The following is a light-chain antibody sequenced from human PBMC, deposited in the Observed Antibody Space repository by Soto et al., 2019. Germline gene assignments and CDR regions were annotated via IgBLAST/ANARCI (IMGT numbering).Light chain of an antibody. J-gene: IGKJ2*01. V-gene: IGKV3-15*01. Sequence: EIVMTQYPATLSVSPGERDTLSCRASQSVSSNLAWYQQKPGQAPRLLIYGASTRATGIPARFSGSGSGTEFTLTISSLQSEDFAVYYCQQYNNCPYTFGQGTKLEIK. CDR3: QQYNNCPYT. CDR1: QSVSSN. CDR2: GAS.